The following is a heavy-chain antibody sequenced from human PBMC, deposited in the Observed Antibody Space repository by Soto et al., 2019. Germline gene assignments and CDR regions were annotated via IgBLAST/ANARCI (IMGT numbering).Heavy chain of an antibody. V-gene: IGHV4-59*02. J-gene: IGHJ4*02. CDR2: IYASGSP. CDR1: GGSVSVYY. Sequence: PSETLSLTCTISGGSVSVYYWSWIRQSTGQGLEWIGYIYASGSPYYNPSLRSRVTISADTTKNQISLKLTSPTAAATAVYYCARGVGSSPPQYWGRGTLVTVSS. CDR3: ARGVGSSPPQY. D-gene: IGHD1-26*01.